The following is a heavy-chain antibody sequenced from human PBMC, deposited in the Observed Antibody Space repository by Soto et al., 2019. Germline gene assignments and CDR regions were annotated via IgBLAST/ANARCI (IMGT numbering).Heavy chain of an antibody. CDR2: IYYSGST. Sequence: SETLSLTCTVSGGSISSYYWSWIRQPPGKGLEWIGYIYYSGSTNYNPSLKSRVTISVDTSKNQFSLKLSSVTAADTAVYYCARDRGYYGSGSYWAGYYYYGMDVWGQGTTVTVSS. CDR1: GGSISSYY. CDR3: ARDRGYYGSGSYWAGYYYYGMDV. D-gene: IGHD3-10*01. V-gene: IGHV4-59*01. J-gene: IGHJ6*02.